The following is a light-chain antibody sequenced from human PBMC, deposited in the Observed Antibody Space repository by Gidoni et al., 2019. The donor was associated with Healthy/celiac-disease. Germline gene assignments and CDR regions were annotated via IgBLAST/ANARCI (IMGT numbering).Light chain of an antibody. V-gene: IGKV1-39*01. J-gene: IGKJ1*01. CDR1: QSISSY. CDR2: AAS. CDR3: QQSYSTPRT. Sequence: DIQMTPSPSSLSASVGDRVTITCRESQSISSYLNWYQQKPGKAPNLLIYAASSLQSGVPSRFSGSGSGTDFTLTISSLQPEDFATYYCQQSYSTPRTFGQGTKVEIK.